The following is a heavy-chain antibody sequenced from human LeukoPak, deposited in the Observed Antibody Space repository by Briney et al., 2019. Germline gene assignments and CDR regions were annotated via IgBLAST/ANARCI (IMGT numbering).Heavy chain of an antibody. CDR2: INHSGSI. CDR3: ARLGPYYDYVWGSYRMPYYFDY. V-gene: IGHV4-34*01. J-gene: IGHJ4*02. Sequence: SEILSLTCAVYGGSFSGYYWSWIRQPPGKGLEWIGEINHSGSINYNPSLKSRVTISVDTSKNQFSLKLSSVTAADTAVYYCARLGPYYDYVWGSYRMPYYFDYWGQGTLVTVSS. D-gene: IGHD3-16*02. CDR1: GGSFSGYY.